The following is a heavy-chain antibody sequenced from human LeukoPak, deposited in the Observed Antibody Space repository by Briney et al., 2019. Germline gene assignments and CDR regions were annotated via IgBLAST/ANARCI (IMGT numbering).Heavy chain of an antibody. CDR2: IRYDGSNK. CDR3: AKDHANTPVVTN. CDR1: GFTFSSYG. Sequence: GGSLRLSCAASGFTFSSYGMHWVRQAPGKGLEWVAFIRYDGSNKYYADSVTGRFTVSRDNSKNTVDLQMNNLRVDDTAIYYCAKDHANTPVVTNWGQGILVSVSS. V-gene: IGHV3-30*02. J-gene: IGHJ4*02. D-gene: IGHD2-21*02.